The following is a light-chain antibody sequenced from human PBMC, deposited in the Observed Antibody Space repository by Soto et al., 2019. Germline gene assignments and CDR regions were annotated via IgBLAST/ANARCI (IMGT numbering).Light chain of an antibody. V-gene: IGLV1-44*01. CDR2: SNN. CDR1: SSNIGSAT. J-gene: IGLJ3*02. CDR3: AAWDDSLNGQGV. Sequence: QSVLTQPPSASGTPGQRVTISCSGSSSNIGSATVSWYQQLPGTAPKLLIYSNNQRPSVVPDRFSGSKSGTSASLAISGLQSEDEADYYCAAWDDSLNGQGVFGGGTKLTVL.